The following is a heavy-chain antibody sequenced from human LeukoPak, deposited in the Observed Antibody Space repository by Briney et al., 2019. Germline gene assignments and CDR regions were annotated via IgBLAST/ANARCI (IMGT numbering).Heavy chain of an antibody. J-gene: IGHJ4*02. V-gene: IGHV4-61*01. CDR3: ARGPGDYVWGSYRSYFDY. CDR2: IYYSGST. CDR1: GGSFSSGSYY. D-gene: IGHD3-16*02. Sequence: SETLSLTCTVSGGSFSSGSYYWSWIRQPPGKGLEWIVYIYYSGSTNYNPSLKGRVTISVDTSKNQFSLKLSSVTAADTAVYYCARGPGDYVWGSYRSYFDYWGQGTLVTVSS.